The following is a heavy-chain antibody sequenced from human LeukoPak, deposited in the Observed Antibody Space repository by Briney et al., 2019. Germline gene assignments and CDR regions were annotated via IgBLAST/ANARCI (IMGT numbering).Heavy chain of an antibody. D-gene: IGHD3-9*01. Sequence: GGSLRLSCAASGFTFSSYGMHWVRQAPGKGLEWVAVIWYDGSNKYYADSVKGRFTMSRDNAKSLLFLQMNSLRAEDTAVYYCARDTLNGPFVISLDYWGQGALVTVSS. J-gene: IGHJ4*02. CDR2: IWYDGSNK. CDR3: ARDTLNGPFVISLDY. CDR1: GFTFSSYG. V-gene: IGHV3-33*01.